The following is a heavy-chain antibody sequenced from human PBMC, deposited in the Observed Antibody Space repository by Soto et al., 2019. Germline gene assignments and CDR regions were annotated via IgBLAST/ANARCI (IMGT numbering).Heavy chain of an antibody. CDR3: ARELTFGGVIVRRAFDY. Sequence: PSETLSLTCAVYGGSFSGYYWSWIRQPPGKGLEWIGEINHSGSTNYNPSLKSRVTISVDTSKNQFSLKLSSVTAADTAVYYCARELTFGGVIVRRAFDYWGQGTLVTAPQ. CDR2: INHSGST. CDR1: GGSFSGYY. D-gene: IGHD3-16*02. J-gene: IGHJ4*02. V-gene: IGHV4-34*01.